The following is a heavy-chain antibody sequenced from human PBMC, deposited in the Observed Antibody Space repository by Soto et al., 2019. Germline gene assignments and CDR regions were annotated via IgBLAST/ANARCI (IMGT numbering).Heavy chain of an antibody. CDR1: GFTFSSYA. Sequence: GGSLRLSCAASGFTFSSYAMHWVRQAPGKGLEWVAVISYDGSNKYYADSVKGRFTISRDNSKNTLYLQMNSLRAEDTAVYYCATPYRDAVTGPIFYAFDIWGQGTMVTVSS. CDR2: ISYDGSNK. V-gene: IGHV3-30-3*01. D-gene: IGHD3-3*02. CDR3: ATPYRDAVTGPIFYAFDI. J-gene: IGHJ3*02.